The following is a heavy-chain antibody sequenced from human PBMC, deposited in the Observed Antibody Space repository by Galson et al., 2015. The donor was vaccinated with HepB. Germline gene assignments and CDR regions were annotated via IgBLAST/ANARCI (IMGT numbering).Heavy chain of an antibody. CDR3: ARDVIAVVPGAPPTLDH. CDR1: GFTLSDFW. V-gene: IGHV3-74*01. D-gene: IGHD2-21*01. Sequence: SLRLSCAASGFTLSDFWMHWVRQAPGERPVWVARINPSGSAAGYADSVKGRFTLSRDNTRSTLYLQLDSLRGDDTAVYYCARDVIAVVPGAPPTLDHWGQGTLVTVSS. CDR2: INPSGSAA. J-gene: IGHJ4*02.